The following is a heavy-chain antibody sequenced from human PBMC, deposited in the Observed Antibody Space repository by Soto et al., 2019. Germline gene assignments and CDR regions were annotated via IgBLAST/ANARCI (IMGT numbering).Heavy chain of an antibody. Sequence: PSETLSLTCTVSGGSISSYYRSWIRQPPGKGLEWIGYIYYSGSTNYNPSLKSRVTISVDTSKNQFSLKLSSVTAADTAVYYCARGITMVRGPKVLYYYYYMDVWGKGTTVTVSS. V-gene: IGHV4-59*01. CDR1: GGSISSYY. CDR2: IYYSGST. D-gene: IGHD3-10*01. CDR3: ARGITMVRGPKVLYYYYYMDV. J-gene: IGHJ6*03.